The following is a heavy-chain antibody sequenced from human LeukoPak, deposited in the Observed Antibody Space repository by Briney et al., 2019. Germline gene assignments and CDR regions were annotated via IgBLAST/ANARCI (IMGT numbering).Heavy chain of an antibody. CDR3: AKDPSAYGSGRLDY. CDR1: GFTFSSYA. D-gene: IGHD3-10*01. V-gene: IGHV3-23*01. CDR2: ISGSGGST. Sequence: GGSLRLSCAASGFTFSSYAMSWVRQAPGKGLEWVSAISGSGGSTYYAGSVKGRFTISRDNSKNTLYLQMNSLRAEDTAVYYCAKDPSAYGSGRLDYWGQGTLVTVSS. J-gene: IGHJ4*02.